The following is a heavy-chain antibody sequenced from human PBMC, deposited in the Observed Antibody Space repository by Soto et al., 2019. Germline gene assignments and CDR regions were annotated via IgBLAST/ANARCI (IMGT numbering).Heavy chain of an antibody. CDR3: ARESEDLTSNFDY. J-gene: IGHJ4*02. CDR1: GFTFTRYS. CDR2: ISSTTNYI. Sequence: GGSLRLSCAASGFTFTRYSMNWVRQAPGKGLEWVSSISSTTNYIYYGDSMKGRFTVSRDNAKNSLYLEMNSLRAEDTAVYYCARESEDLTSNFDYWGQGTLVTVSS. V-gene: IGHV3-21*06.